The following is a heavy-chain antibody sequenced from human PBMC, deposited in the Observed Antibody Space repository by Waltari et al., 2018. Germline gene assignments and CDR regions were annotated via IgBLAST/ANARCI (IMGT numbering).Heavy chain of an antibody. CDR3: ARATNWVLEAFDL. Sequence: ELQVVESGGGLIQPGASLRLSCAASGFTVSSTYMAWVRQAPGKGPEWVSVIFTSGSTYHADSVKGRFTISRDNSENTVHLQMKNLTAEDTALYYCARATNWVLEAFDLWGQGTIVTVSP. D-gene: IGHD1-1*01. J-gene: IGHJ3*01. CDR1: GFTVSSTY. CDR2: IFTSGST. V-gene: IGHV3-53*01.